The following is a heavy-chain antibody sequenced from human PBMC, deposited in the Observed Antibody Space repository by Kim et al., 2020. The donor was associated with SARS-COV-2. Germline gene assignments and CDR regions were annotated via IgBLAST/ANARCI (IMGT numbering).Heavy chain of an antibody. J-gene: IGHJ4*02. CDR2: INPNSGGT. D-gene: IGHD2-21*02. Sequence: ASVKVSCKASGYTFTGYYMHWVRQAPGQGLEWMGRINPNSGGTNYAQKFQGRVTMTRDTSISTAYMELSRLRSDDTAVYYCARSMYGGNSVGCDSWGQGTLVTVSS. CDR1: GYTFTGYY. CDR3: ARSMYGGNSVGCDS. V-gene: IGHV1-2*06.